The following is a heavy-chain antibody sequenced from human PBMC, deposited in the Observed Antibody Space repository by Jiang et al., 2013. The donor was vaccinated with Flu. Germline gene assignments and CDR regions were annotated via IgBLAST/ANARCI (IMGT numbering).Heavy chain of an antibody. D-gene: IGHD3-22*01. CDR1: GYNFTNYR. V-gene: IGHV5-51*01. CDR3: ARLSNFFDGNGYYCDS. Sequence: GAEVKKPGESLKISCKGSGYNFTNYRIGWVRQMPGKGLEWMGIIFPGDSATNYNPSFQGQVTLSAGESIDTVFLQWSSLKASDTAMYYCARLSNFFDGNGYYCDSWGQGTLVTVSS. CDR2: IFPGDSAT. J-gene: IGHJ4*02.